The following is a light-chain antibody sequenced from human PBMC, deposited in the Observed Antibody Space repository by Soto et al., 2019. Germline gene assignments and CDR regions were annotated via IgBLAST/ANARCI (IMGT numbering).Light chain of an antibody. V-gene: IGKV3-20*01. Sequence: EIVLTTAPGTLSFSTGESATLSCRASQSFGRKYFACYQQKPGQPPRVLIYNAYTRATGIPDRFSGSGSGANFTLTITALEPEDFAGYYCHQYAISPLTFGGGTKVEI. CDR1: QSFGRKY. CDR2: NAY. CDR3: HQYAISPLT. J-gene: IGKJ4*01.